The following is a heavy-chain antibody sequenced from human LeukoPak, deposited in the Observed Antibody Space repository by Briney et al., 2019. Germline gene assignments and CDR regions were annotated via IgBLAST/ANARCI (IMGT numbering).Heavy chain of an antibody. V-gene: IGHV4-34*01. CDR3: ARGPLPYYYYPYMDV. D-gene: IGHD2-2*01. Sequence: PSETLSLTCAVYGGSFSGYYWSWIRQPPGKGLEWIGEINHSGSTNYNPSLKSRVTISVDTSKNQFSLKLSSVTAADTAVYYCARGPLPYYYYPYMDVWGKGTTVTVSS. J-gene: IGHJ6*03. CDR1: GGSFSGYY. CDR2: INHSGST.